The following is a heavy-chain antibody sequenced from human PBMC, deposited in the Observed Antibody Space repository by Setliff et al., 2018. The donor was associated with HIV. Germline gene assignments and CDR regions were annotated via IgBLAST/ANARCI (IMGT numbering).Heavy chain of an antibody. CDR1: GGSISGSNYY. V-gene: IGHV4-39*01. CDR3: ASRVYYYDESRILREEGFVP. CDR2: IYYSGST. J-gene: IGHJ5*02. Sequence: SETLSLTCTVSGGSISGSNYYWGWIRQPPGKGLEWVGSIYYSGSTYYSPSLKSRVTISVDTSKNQFSLTLTSVTAADTAVYYCASRVYYYDESRILREEGFVPWGQGTLVTVSS. D-gene: IGHD3-22*01.